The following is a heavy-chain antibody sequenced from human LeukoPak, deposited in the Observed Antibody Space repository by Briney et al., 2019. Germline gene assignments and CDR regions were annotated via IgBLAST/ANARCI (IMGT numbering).Heavy chain of an antibody. CDR3: ARGYYDSSGYFDY. Sequence: ASVKVSCKASGGTFSSYAISWVRQAPGQGLEWMGGIIPIFGTANYAQKFQGRVTITADKSTSTAYMELSSLRSEDTAVYYCARGYYDSSGYFDYWGQGTLVTVSS. D-gene: IGHD3-22*01. V-gene: IGHV1-69*06. CDR1: GGTFSSYA. J-gene: IGHJ4*02. CDR2: IIPIFGTA.